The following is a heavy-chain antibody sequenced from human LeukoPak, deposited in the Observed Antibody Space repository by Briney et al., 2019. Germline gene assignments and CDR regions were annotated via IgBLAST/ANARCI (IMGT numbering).Heavy chain of an antibody. CDR3: ARRSPDIVVVPAAPSMDV. V-gene: IGHV3-66*02. J-gene: IGHJ6*03. CDR1: GFTVSSNY. CDR2: IYSGGST. D-gene: IGHD2-2*01. Sequence: GGSLRLFCAASGFTVSSNYMSWVRQAPGKGLEWVSVIYSGGSTYYADSVKGRFTISRDNSKNTLYLQMNSLRAEDTAVYYCARRSPDIVVVPAAPSMDVWGKGTTVTVSS.